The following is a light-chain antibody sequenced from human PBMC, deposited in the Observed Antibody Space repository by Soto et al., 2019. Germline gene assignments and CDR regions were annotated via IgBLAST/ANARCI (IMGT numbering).Light chain of an antibody. CDR1: QGISTY. CDR2: DAS. Sequence: AIRMTQSPSSFSASTGDTVTITCRASQGISTYLVWYQQKPGKAPKLLTHDASTLQSGVPSRFSGSGSGTDFALTISRLQSEDFATYYCQQYSSYPVTFGQGTRLEI. V-gene: IGKV1-8*01. J-gene: IGKJ5*01. CDR3: QQYSSYPVT.